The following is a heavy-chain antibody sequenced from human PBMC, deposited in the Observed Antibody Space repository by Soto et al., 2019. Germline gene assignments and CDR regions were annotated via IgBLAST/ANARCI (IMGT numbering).Heavy chain of an antibody. V-gene: IGHV3-33*01. J-gene: IGHJ4*02. CDR2: ICYDGGNK. CDR1: GFTFSDYG. Sequence: GSLRLSCATSGFTFSDYGLHWVRQVPGKGLEWVAVICYDGGNKYYADSVEGRFTISRENSKNTVYLQMNSVRAEDTAVYFCARDFKNDYYDSSGYDQFDYWGQGTLVTVSS. CDR3: ARDFKNDYYDSSGYDQFDY. D-gene: IGHD3-22*01.